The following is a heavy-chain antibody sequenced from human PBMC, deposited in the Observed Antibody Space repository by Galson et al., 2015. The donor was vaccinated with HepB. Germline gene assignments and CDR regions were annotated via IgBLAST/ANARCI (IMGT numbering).Heavy chain of an antibody. V-gene: IGHV3-53*01. CDR2: MYSGGST. CDR1: GFTVSNNY. Sequence: SLRLSCAASGFTVSNNYMSWVRQAPGKGLEWVSIMYSGGSTYYADSVKGRFTISRDNSKNALFLRMNSLRAEDAAVYYCALTAALSYYFDSWGQGTLVTVSS. D-gene: IGHD2-2*01. CDR3: ALTAALSYYFDS. J-gene: IGHJ4*02.